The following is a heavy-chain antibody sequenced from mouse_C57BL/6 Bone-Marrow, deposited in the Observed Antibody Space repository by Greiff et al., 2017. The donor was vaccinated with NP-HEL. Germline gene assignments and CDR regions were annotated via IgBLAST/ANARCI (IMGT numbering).Heavy chain of an antibody. CDR1: GYSFTGYY. J-gene: IGHJ2*01. Sequence: VQLKESGPELVKPGASVKISCKASGYSFTGYYMNWVKQSPEKSLEWIGEINPSTGGTTYNQKFKAKATLTVDKSSSTADMQLKSLTSEDSAVYYCARKGGSSHYFDYWGQGTTLTVSS. V-gene: IGHV1-42*01. CDR3: ARKGGSSHYFDY. D-gene: IGHD1-1*01. CDR2: INPSTGGT.